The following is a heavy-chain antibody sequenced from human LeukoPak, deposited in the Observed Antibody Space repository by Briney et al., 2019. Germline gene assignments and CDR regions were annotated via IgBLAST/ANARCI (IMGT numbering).Heavy chain of an antibody. V-gene: IGHV1-2*02. CDR1: GYTFTGYY. D-gene: IGHD2-2*01. CDR3: AREEGDIVVVPGHNWFDP. J-gene: IGHJ5*02. Sequence: ASVKVSCKASGYTFTGYYMHWVRQAPGQGLEWMGWINPNSGGTNYAQKFQGRVTMTRDTSISTACMELSRLRSDDTAVYYCAREEGDIVVVPGHNWFDPWGQGTLVTVSS. CDR2: INPNSGGT.